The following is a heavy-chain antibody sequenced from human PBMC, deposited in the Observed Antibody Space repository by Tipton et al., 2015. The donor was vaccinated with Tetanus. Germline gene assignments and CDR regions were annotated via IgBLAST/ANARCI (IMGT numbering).Heavy chain of an antibody. J-gene: IGHJ4*02. CDR2: ISYDGNYQ. CDR1: GFTFSNSG. D-gene: IGHD2-2*02. Sequence: SLRLSCAASGFTFSNSGMHWVRQAPGKGLEWVAIISYDGNYQSYAESVKGRFTISRVNSKSTLFLQMNGLRAEDTVVCYCVYTIRCSAVDYGGQGSLVTVS. CDR3: VYTIRCSAVDY. V-gene: IGHV3-30*03.